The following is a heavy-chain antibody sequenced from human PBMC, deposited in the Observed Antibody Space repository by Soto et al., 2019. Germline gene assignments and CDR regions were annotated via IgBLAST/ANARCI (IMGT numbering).Heavy chain of an antibody. CDR2: IYWDDDK. CDR1: GFSLSTSGVA. J-gene: IGHJ4*02. CDR3: ARDYGDYEGVDY. V-gene: IGHV2-5*02. Sequence: QITLKETGPPLVKPTQTLTLTCTFSGFSLSTSGVAVGWIRQPPGKALEWLALIYWDDDKRYSPSLRSRLTITKDTSKNQVVLTMTNMDPVDTATYYCARDYGDYEGVDYWGQGTLVTVSS. D-gene: IGHD4-17*01.